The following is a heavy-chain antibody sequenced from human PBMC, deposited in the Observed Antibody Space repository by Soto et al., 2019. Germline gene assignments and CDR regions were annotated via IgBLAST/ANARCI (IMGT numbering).Heavy chain of an antibody. CDR2: ISWNSGSR. J-gene: IGHJ6*02. CDR3: VKGMSSQNNSFRREDRLGA. D-gene: IGHD1-1*01. CDR1: GFSFGENA. V-gene: IGHV3-9*01. Sequence: VQLVESGGDLVLPGRSLRLTCAASGFSFGENAMHWVRQPPGKGLEWVSGISWNSGSRGYAESVRGRFIISRDHAKKSPVLDKNRLRSEDKGFDYVVKGMSSQNNSFRREDRLGAWGQGETVPVSS.